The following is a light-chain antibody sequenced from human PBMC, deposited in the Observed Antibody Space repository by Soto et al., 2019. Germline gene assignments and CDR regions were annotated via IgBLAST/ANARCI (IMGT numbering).Light chain of an antibody. CDR1: SSNIGSNT. J-gene: IGLJ1*01. V-gene: IGLV1-44*01. Sequence: QSVLTQPPSASGTPGQRVTISCSGSSSNIGSNTVTWYQQLPGTAPKLLIYSSDQRPSGVPDRFSGSKSGTSASLAISGLQSEDEADYYCAAWDDSLSYVFGTGTKVTVL. CDR3: AAWDDSLSYV. CDR2: SSD.